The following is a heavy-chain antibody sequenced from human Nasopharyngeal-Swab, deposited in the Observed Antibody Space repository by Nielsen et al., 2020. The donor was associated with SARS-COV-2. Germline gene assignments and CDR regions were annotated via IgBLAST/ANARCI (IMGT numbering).Heavy chain of an antibody. CDR1: GYTFTGYY. CDR3: AAPGGYCSSTSCYRAAYYYYYGMDV. CDR2: INPNSGGT. Sequence: ASVKVSCKASGYTFTGYYMHWVRQAPGQGLEWMGRINPNSGGTNYAQKFQGRVTMTRDTSISTAYMELSRLRSDDTAVYYCAAPGGYCSSTSCYRAAYYYYYGMDVWGQGTTVTASS. J-gene: IGHJ6*02. D-gene: IGHD2-2*02. V-gene: IGHV1-2*06.